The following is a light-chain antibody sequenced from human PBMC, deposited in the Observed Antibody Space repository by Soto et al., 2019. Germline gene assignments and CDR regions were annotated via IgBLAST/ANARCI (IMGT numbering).Light chain of an antibody. Sequence: QSVLTQPPSASRTPGQRVTISCSGSSSNIGRNAVNWYQQVPGTAPKLLIYSHDQRPSGVPDRFSGSKSGTSASLAISGLQSEDEANYYCIAWDDSLKGPVFGGGTKLTVL. CDR3: IAWDDSLKGPV. CDR2: SHD. V-gene: IGLV1-44*01. CDR1: SSNIGRNA. J-gene: IGLJ3*02.